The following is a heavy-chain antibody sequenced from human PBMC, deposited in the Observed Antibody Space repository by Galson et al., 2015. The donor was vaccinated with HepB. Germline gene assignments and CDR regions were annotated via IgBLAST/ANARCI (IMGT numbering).Heavy chain of an antibody. Sequence: QSGAEVKEPGESLQISYQGSGYSFNTYCIGWVRQLPGKGLEWMGLIYPADSDTSYSPSFQGQVTISADKSISTVYLQWSSLKVSDTAIYYCARLVNSGNYYGGVGFWGQGTLVTVSS. V-gene: IGHV5-51*01. J-gene: IGHJ4*02. CDR1: GYSFNTYC. CDR2: IYPADSDT. D-gene: IGHD1-26*01. CDR3: ARLVNSGNYYGGVGF.